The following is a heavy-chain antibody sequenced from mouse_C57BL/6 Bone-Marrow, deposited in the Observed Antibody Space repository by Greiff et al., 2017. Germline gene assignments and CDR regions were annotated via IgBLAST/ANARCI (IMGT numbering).Heavy chain of an antibody. D-gene: IGHD1-1*01. CDR2: IDPSDSET. CDR1: GYTFTSYW. J-gene: IGHJ2*01. V-gene: IGHV1-52*01. CDR3: ARWHYYGSSLYFDY. Sequence: QVQLKQPGAELVRPGSSVKLSCKASGYTFTSYWMHWVKQRPIQGLEWIGNIDPSDSETHYNQKFKDKATLTVDKSSSTAYMQLSSLTSEDSAVYYCARWHYYGSSLYFDYWGQGTTLTVSS.